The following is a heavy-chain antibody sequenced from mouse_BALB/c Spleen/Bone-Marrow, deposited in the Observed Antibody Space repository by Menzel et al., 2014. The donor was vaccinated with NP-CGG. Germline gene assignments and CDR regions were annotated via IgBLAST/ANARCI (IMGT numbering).Heavy chain of an antibody. D-gene: IGHD4-1*01. CDR2: ISNSGST. V-gene: IGHV3-8*02. Sequence: EVKLQESGPSLVKPSQTLSLPSSATGDSITSGYWNWIRKVPGNKLECMGYISNSGSTYYNPSLKSRISITRDTSKNXYYLQLNSVTTEDTATYYCASWGFAYWGQGTLVTVSA. CDR3: ASWGFAY. CDR1: GDSITSGY. J-gene: IGHJ3*01.